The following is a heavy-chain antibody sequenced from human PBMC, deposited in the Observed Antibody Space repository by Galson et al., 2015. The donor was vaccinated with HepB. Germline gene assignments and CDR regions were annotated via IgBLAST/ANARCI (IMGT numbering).Heavy chain of an antibody. CDR3: ASGTRETTSAFDI. V-gene: IGHV1-69*13. CDR2: ITHLFGPP. J-gene: IGHJ3*02. D-gene: IGHD4-17*01. CDR1: GGTFSSYL. Sequence: SVKVSCTASGGTFSSYLINWLRQAPGQGLEWMGGITHLFGPPNYAQKFQDGVTISADDSTNTVYMEISSLTFEDTAVYSCASGTRETTSAFDIWGQGKMVTVSS.